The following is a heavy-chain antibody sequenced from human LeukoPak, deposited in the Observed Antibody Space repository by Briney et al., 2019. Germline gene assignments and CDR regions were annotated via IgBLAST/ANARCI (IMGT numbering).Heavy chain of an antibody. D-gene: IGHD6-19*01. J-gene: IGHJ6*03. Sequence: PGGSLRLSCAASGFTVSSNYMSWVRQAPGKGLEWVSSISSTSSYIYYADSVKGRFTISRDNAKNSLYLQMNSLRAEDAAVYYCARDQTRRVAGHYYYYMDVWGKGTTVTISS. CDR1: GFTVSSNY. CDR2: ISSTSSYI. V-gene: IGHV3-21*01. CDR3: ARDQTRRVAGHYYYYMDV.